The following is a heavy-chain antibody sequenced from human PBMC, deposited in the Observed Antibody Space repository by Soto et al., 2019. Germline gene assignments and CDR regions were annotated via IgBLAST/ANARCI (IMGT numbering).Heavy chain of an antibody. V-gene: IGHV1-69*01. CDR2: IIPIFGTA. J-gene: IGHJ4*02. CDR3: TLSRGYYFHFEY. Sequence: QVQLVQSGAEVKKPGSSVKVSCKASGGTFSSYAISWVRQAPGQGLEWMGGIIPIFGTANYGQKFQGRVTITADESTSTAYAEQSSLRSEDRDVYFCTLSRGYYFHFEYWGQGTLVTVSS. D-gene: IGHD5-18*01. CDR1: GGTFSSYA.